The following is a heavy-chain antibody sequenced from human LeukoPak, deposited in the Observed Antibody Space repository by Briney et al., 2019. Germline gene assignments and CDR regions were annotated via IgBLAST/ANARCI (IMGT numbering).Heavy chain of an antibody. CDR3: ARDCGGGSCYGPYDAFDI. CDR1: GFTFSSYE. Sequence: PGGSLRLSCAASGFTFSSYEMNWVRQAPGKGLEWVSYISSSGSTISYADSVKVRFTISRDNANNSLYLQMNSLRAEDTAVYYCARDCGGGSCYGPYDAFDIWGEGTMVTVSS. V-gene: IGHV3-48*03. D-gene: IGHD2-15*01. CDR2: ISSSGSTI. J-gene: IGHJ3*02.